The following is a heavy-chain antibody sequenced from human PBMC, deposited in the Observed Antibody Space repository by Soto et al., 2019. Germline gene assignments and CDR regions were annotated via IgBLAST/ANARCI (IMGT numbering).Heavy chain of an antibody. CDR2: IIPIFGTP. V-gene: IGHV1-69*13. CDR3: ARDYISWYIYDIKNYGSFDF. D-gene: IGHD2-8*02. CDR1: GGTSRNYV. J-gene: IGHJ4*02. Sequence: SVKVSCKDSGGTSRNYVISWVRQAPGQGLEWMGGIIPIFGTPTYAQKFQGRVTITADDSTSAAYMELRSLRSEDTAVYYCARDYISWYIYDIKNYGSFDFWGRGPLVT.